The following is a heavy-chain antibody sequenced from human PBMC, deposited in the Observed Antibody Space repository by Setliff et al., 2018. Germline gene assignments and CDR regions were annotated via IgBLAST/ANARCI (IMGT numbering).Heavy chain of an antibody. V-gene: IGHV3-30*07. Sequence: GESLKISCAASGFTFSRHRMSWVRQAPGKGLEWVAVISYDGSNKYYAGSVKGRFTISRDNSKNTLYLQMNSLNADDTAVYYCARDPDTSSKVDVWGRGTLVTVSS. J-gene: IGHJ2*01. D-gene: IGHD5-18*01. CDR1: GFTFSRHR. CDR2: ISYDGSNK. CDR3: ARDPDTSSKVDV.